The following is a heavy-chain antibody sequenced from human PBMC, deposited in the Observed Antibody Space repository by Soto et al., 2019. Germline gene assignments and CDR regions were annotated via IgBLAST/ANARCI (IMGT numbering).Heavy chain of an antibody. Sequence: ASETLSLTCTVSGGSGRSDGYYWSWIRQPPGKGLEWIGFVSYSGNTKYNPSLRSRVSISLDTSKKQLSLKLSSVTPADTAVYYCAREMPRDGYNLGSGCMDVWGQGTSVTVSS. J-gene: IGHJ6*02. CDR3: AREMPRDGYNLGSGCMDV. V-gene: IGHV4-61*08. CDR2: VSYSGNT. D-gene: IGHD5-12*01. CDR1: GGSGRSDGYY.